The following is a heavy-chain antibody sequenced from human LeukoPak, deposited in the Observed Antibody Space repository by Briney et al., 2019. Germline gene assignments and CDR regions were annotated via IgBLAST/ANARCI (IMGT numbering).Heavy chain of an antibody. CDR3: TRETVVGVAAGTFDQ. D-gene: IGHD6-13*01. V-gene: IGHV4-59*01. CDR1: GGSINNYY. J-gene: IGHJ4*02. CDR2: VYYSGST. Sequence: PSGTLSLTCSVSGGSINNYYWTWIRQTPGKGLEWIGYVYYSGSTHSNPSLKSRVSISLHTSKNQFSLKLKSVTAADTAVYYCTRETVVGVAAGTFDQWGQGTLVTVSS.